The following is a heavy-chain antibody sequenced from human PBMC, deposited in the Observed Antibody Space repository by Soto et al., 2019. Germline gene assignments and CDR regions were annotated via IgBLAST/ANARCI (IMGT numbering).Heavy chain of an antibody. CDR3: VRDRMTNDAFDI. V-gene: IGHV4-59*01. CDR2: IYYSGST. CDR1: GGSISSYY. D-gene: IGHD4-17*01. J-gene: IGHJ3*02. Sequence: PSETLSLTCTVSGGSISSYYWSWIRQPPGKGLEWIGYIYYSGSTNYNPSIKSRVTISVDTSKNQFSLKLSSVTAADTAVYYCVRDRMTNDAFDIWGQGTMVTVS.